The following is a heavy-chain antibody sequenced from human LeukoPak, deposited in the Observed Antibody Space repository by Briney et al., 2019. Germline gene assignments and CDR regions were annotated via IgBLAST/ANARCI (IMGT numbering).Heavy chain of an antibody. CDR3: AREMATTGYFDY. V-gene: IGHV3-74*01. D-gene: IGHD5-24*01. CDR2: INSDGSST. CDR1: GFTFSSYW. Sequence: GGSLRLSCAASGFTFSSYWMHWVRQAPGKGLVWVSRINSDGSSTSYADSVKGRFTISRDNAKNTLYLQMNSLRAEDTAVYYCAREMATTGYFDYWGQGTLVTVSS. J-gene: IGHJ4*02.